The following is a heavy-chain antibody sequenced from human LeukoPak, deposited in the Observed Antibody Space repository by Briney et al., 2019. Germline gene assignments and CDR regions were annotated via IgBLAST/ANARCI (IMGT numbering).Heavy chain of an antibody. V-gene: IGHV4-4*02. Sequence: PSETLSLTCAVSGGSISSSNWWSWVRQPPGKGLEWIGEINHSGSTNYNPSLKSRVTISVDTSKNQFSLKLTSVTAADTAVYYCARQTGSGLFILPGGQGTLVTVSS. J-gene: IGHJ4*02. CDR2: INHSGST. CDR3: ARQTGSGLFILP. D-gene: IGHD3/OR15-3a*01. CDR1: GGSISSSNW.